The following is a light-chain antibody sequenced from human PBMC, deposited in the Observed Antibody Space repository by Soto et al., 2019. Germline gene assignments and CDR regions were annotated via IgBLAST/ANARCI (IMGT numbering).Light chain of an antibody. CDR2: GAT. CDR1: QDISNY. V-gene: IGKV1-33*01. CDR3: QQYYNLPFT. J-gene: IGKJ4*01. Sequence: DIQMTQSPSSLSASVGDRVTITCQASQDISNYLNWYQQKPGEAPKLLIYGATKLETGVPSRFSGSGTGKKFSFPNSSLQAEDVATFYCQQYYNLPFTFGGGTKVEIK.